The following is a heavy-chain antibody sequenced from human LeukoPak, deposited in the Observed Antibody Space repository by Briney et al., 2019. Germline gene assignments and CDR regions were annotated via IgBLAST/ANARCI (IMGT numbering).Heavy chain of an antibody. D-gene: IGHD3-9*01. J-gene: IGHJ4*02. CDR1: GYSFTSYW. CDR2: IYPGDSDT. CDR3: ARQGRGYYDILTGYYMGVNFDY. Sequence: GESLKISCKGSGYSFTSYWIGWVRQMPGKGLEWMGIIYPGDSDTRYSPSFQGQVTISADKSISTAYLQWSSLKASGTAMYYCARQGRGYYDILTGYYMGVNFDYWGQGTLVTVSS. V-gene: IGHV5-51*01.